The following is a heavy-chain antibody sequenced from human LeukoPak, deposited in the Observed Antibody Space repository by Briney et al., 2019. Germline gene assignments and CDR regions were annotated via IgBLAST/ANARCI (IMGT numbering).Heavy chain of an antibody. V-gene: IGHV3-30*04. CDR3: ARVSAGYYGDSVRDPYYYYGMDV. CDR2: ISYDGSNK. J-gene: IGHJ6*02. D-gene: IGHD4-17*01. CDR1: GFTFSSYA. Sequence: PGGSLRLSCAASGFTFSSYAMHWVRQVPGKGLEWVAVISYDGSNKYYADSVKGRFTISRDNSKNTLYLQMNSLRAEDTAVYYCARVSAGYYGDSVRDPYYYYGMDVWGQGTTVTVSS.